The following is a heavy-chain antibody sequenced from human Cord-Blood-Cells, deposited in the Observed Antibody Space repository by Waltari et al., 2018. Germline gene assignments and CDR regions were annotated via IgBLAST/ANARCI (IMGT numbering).Heavy chain of an antibody. J-gene: IGHJ4*02. V-gene: IGHV1-69*09. CDR2: IIPILGIA. CDR1: GGTFSSYA. Sequence: QVQLVQSGAEVKKPGSSVQVSCKASGGTFSSYAISWVRQAPGQGLEWMGRIIPILGIANYAQKFQGRVTITADKSTSTAYMELSSLRSEDTAVYYCAGADTAMVFDYWGQGTLVTVSS. D-gene: IGHD5-18*01. CDR3: AGADTAMVFDY.